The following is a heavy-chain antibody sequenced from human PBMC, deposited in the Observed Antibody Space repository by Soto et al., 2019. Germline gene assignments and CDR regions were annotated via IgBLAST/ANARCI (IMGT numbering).Heavy chain of an antibody. CDR3: ARDKQLALYYYYYGMDV. CDR2: IYYSGST. D-gene: IGHD6-13*01. Sequence: QVQLQESGPGLVKPSQTLSLTCTVSGGSISSGDYYWSWIRQPPGKGLEWIGYIYYSGSTYYNPSLKSRVTISVDTSKNQFSLKLSSVTAADTAVYYCARDKQLALYYYYYGMDVWGQGTTVTVSS. CDR1: GGSISSGDYY. V-gene: IGHV4-30-4*01. J-gene: IGHJ6*02.